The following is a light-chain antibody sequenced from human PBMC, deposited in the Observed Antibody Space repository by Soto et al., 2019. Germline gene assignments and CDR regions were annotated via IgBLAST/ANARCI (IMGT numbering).Light chain of an antibody. CDR2: QAS. Sequence: DIQMTQSPSTLSASVGDRVTITCRASQSVSTSLAWYQRQPGKAPKLLIYQASTLGSGVPSRFSGSGSGTEFALTISSRQPDDFATYYYQQNYNYPLTFGGGTKVEI. J-gene: IGKJ4*01. V-gene: IGKV1-5*03. CDR1: QSVSTS. CDR3: QQNYNYPLT.